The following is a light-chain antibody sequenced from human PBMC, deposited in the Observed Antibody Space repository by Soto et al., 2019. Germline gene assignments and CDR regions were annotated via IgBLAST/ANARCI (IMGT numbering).Light chain of an antibody. V-gene: IGKV3-15*01. CDR1: QSVSSN. Sequence: EIVMKQSPATLSVTPGERATLSCRASQSVSSNLAWYQQKPGQAPRLLIYGASTRATGIPARFSGSGSGTDFTLTISSLEPEDFAVYYCLNYNEWPRWTFGQGTKVDI. CDR3: LNYNEWPRWT. CDR2: GAS. J-gene: IGKJ1*01.